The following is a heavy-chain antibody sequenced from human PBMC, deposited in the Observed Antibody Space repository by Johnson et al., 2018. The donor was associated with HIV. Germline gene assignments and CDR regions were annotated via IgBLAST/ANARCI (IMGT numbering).Heavy chain of an antibody. Sequence: QVQLVESGGGLVQPGGSLRLSCAASGFTVSSNYMSWVRQAPGKGLEWVAFIRYDGSNKYTADSVKGRFTISRDTSKNTLYLQMNSLRAEDTAVYYCARGYCTNGVCPPPRRDAFDIWGQGTMVTVSS. CDR2: IRYDGSNK. CDR3: ARGYCTNGVCPPPRRDAFDI. CDR1: GFTVSSNY. D-gene: IGHD2-8*01. J-gene: IGHJ3*02. V-gene: IGHV3-30*02.